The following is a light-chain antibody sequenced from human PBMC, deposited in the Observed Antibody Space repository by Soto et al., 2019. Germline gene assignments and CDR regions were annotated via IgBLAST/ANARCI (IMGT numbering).Light chain of an antibody. J-gene: IGKJ5*01. CDR1: QSVGSN. V-gene: IGKV3-15*01. CDR2: GAS. Sequence: EIVMTQSPATLSVSPGERATFSCRASQSVGSNLAWYQHKPGQAPRFLIYGASTRATAIPARFSGSGSGTEFTLTISSLLSEDFAVYYCQQYKKWPPITFGQGTRLEIK. CDR3: QQYKKWPPIT.